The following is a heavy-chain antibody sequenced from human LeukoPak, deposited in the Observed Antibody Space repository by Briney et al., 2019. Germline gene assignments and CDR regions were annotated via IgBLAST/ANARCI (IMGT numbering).Heavy chain of an antibody. CDR2: ISSGSRYI. Sequence: GGGLRLSCAARVDTLSTDSVNCGPAALRRGLEWVSYISSGSRYIYYADSLKGRFTISRDDAENSLYLQMNNLGADDTAVYYCARARPIDYWGQGALVTVSS. D-gene: IGHD6-6*01. CDR1: VDTLSTDS. CDR3: ARARPIDY. V-gene: IGHV3-21*01. J-gene: IGHJ4*02.